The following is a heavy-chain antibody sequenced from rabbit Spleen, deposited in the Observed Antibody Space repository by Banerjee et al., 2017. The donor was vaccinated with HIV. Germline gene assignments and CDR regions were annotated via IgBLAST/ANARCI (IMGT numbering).Heavy chain of an antibody. CDR1: GIDFTTYG. CDR2: IDPVFGIT. J-gene: IGHJ4*01. CDR3: VRGASSSGYYSL. V-gene: IGHV1S47*01. D-gene: IGHD1-1*01. Sequence: QEQLVESGGGLVQPGGSLKLSCTASGIDFTTYGITWVRQAPGKGLEWIGYIDPVFGITDYASWVNGRFTISSHNAQNTLYLQLNSLTGADTATYFCVRGASSSGYYSLWGPGTLVTVS.